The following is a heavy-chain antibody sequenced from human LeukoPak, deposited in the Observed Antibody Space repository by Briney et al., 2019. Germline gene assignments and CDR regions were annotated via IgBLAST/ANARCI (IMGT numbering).Heavy chain of an antibody. V-gene: IGHV4-59*01. J-gene: IGHJ4*02. D-gene: IGHD2-15*01. CDR1: GGSISSYY. Sequence: SETLSLTCTVSGGSISSYYWSWIRQPPGKGLEWIGYIYYSGGTNYNPSLKSRVTISVDTSKNQFSLKLSSVTAADTAVYYCARAYCSGGSCYSDYWGQGTLVTVSS. CDR2: IYYSGGT. CDR3: ARAYCSGGSCYSDY.